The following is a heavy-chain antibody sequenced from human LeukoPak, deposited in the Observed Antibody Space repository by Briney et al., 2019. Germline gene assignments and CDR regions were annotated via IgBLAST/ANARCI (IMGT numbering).Heavy chain of an antibody. CDR2: IYYSGST. Sequence: SETLFLTCAVYGGSFSGYYWSWIRQPPGKGLEWIGYIYYSGSTNYNPSLKSRVTISVDTSKNQFSLKLSSVTAADTAVYYCARDPGYCSSTSCSPGGPPDAFDIWGQGTMVTVSS. V-gene: IGHV4-59*01. CDR3: ARDPGYCSSTSCSPGGPPDAFDI. CDR1: GGSFSGYY. D-gene: IGHD2-2*01. J-gene: IGHJ3*02.